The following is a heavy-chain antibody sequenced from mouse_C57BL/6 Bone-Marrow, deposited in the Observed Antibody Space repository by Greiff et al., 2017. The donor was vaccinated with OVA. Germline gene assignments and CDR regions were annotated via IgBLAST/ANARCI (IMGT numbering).Heavy chain of an antibody. CDR2: IYPGSGST. Sequence: QVQLQQPGAELVKPGASVKMSCKASGYTFTSYWTTWVKQRPGQGLEWIGDIYPGSGSTNYNEKFKSKATLTVDTSSSTAYMQLSSLTSEDSAVYYCARSHDTTEEDYWGQGTTLTVSS. D-gene: IGHD1-1*01. CDR3: ARSHDTTEEDY. V-gene: IGHV1-55*01. CDR1: GYTFTSYW. J-gene: IGHJ2*01.